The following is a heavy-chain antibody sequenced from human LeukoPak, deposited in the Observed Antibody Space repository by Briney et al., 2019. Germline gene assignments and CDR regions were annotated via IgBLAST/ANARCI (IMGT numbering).Heavy chain of an antibody. CDR1: GFTFNNYW. D-gene: IGHD5-12*01. V-gene: IGHV3-74*01. Sequence: SGGSLRLSCAASGFTFNNYWMHWVRQAPGEGLVWVSLINADGSSTSYADSVKGRFTISRDNAKNTLYLQMNSLRAEDTAVYYCARDKGYDVDYWGQGTLVTVSS. J-gene: IGHJ4*02. CDR2: INADGSST. CDR3: ARDKGYDVDY.